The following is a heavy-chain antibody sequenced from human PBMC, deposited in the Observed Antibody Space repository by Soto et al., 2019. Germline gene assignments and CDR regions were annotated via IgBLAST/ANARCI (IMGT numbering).Heavy chain of an antibody. Sequence: GLSLRHSCTASELTFKSFGGHWVLKAPGKGLEWVAVISYDGSDKYYADSVKGRFTISRDNSKNTLYLQMNSLRAEDTAVYYCSKDLDGLQGLVDSSFCFDYWGEGTLVTGSS. V-gene: IGHV3-30*18. CDR1: ELTFKSFG. CDR3: SKDLDGLQGLVDSSFCFDY. J-gene: IGHJ4*02. D-gene: IGHD3-16*02. CDR2: ISYDGSDK.